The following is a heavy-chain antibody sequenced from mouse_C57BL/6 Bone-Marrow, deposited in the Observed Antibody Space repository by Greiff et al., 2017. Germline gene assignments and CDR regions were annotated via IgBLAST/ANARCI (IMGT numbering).Heavy chain of an antibody. D-gene: IGHD2-1*01. CDR3: SREGNYVNPWFAY. Sequence: QVQLQQSGAELARPGASVKLSCKASGYTFTSSGISWVKQRTGQGLEWIGEIYPRSGNTYYTEKFKGKATLTADKSSSTAYMERRSLTSEDSAVYFGSREGNYVNPWFAYWGQGTLVTVSA. CDR1: GYTFTSSG. CDR2: IYPRSGNT. J-gene: IGHJ3*01. V-gene: IGHV1-81*01.